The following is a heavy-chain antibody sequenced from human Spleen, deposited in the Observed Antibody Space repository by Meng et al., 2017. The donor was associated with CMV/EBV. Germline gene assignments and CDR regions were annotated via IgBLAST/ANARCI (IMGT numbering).Heavy chain of an antibody. CDR2: ISGGST. J-gene: IGHJ4*02. CDR3: ARDLLQSDY. D-gene: IGHD3-22*01. CDR1: GFTVSSNE. Sequence: GESLKISCAASGFTVSSNEMSWVRQAPGKGLEWVSSISGGSTYYADSRKGRFTISRDNSKNTLYLQMNSLRAEDTGVYYCARDLLQSDYWGQGTLVTVSS. V-gene: IGHV3-38-3*01.